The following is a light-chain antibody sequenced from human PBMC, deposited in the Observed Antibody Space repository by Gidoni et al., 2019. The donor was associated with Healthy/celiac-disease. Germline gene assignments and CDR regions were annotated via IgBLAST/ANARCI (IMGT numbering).Light chain of an antibody. Sequence: QSALTQPASVSGSPGPSTTLACTGTSSDVGGYNYQAWYQQHPGKAPTLRSCDVSNRPSGVSNRFSGSKSGNTASLTISGLQAEDEADYSCSSYTSSSTLYVFGTGTKVTVL. CDR1: SSDVGGYNY. CDR3: SSYTSSSTLYV. J-gene: IGLJ1*01. CDR2: DVS. V-gene: IGLV2-14*01.